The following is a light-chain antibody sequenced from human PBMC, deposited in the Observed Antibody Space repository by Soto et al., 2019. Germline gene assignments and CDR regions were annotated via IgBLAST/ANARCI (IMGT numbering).Light chain of an antibody. CDR3: QQYDNLPPYT. J-gene: IGKJ2*01. V-gene: IGKV1-33*01. Sequence: DIQMTQSPYSLSASVGERVTITCQASQDISNYLNWYQQKPGKAPKLLIYDASNLETGVPSRFSGSGSGTDFTFAISSLQPEDIATYYCQQYDNLPPYTFGQGTKLEIK. CDR2: DAS. CDR1: QDISNY.